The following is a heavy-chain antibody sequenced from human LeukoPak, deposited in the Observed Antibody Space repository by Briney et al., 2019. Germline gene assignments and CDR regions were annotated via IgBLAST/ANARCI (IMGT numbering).Heavy chain of an antibody. CDR2: IYTSGST. CDR3: ARVGDYALKD. D-gene: IGHD3-16*01. J-gene: IGHJ4*02. V-gene: IGHV4-4*07. Sequence: PSETLSLTCTVSGGSISRYYWSWIRQPAGKGLEWIGRIYTSGSTNYNPSLKSRVTMSVDTSKNQCTLKLSSVTAADTAVYYCARVGDYALKDWGQGTLVTVSS. CDR1: GGSISRYY.